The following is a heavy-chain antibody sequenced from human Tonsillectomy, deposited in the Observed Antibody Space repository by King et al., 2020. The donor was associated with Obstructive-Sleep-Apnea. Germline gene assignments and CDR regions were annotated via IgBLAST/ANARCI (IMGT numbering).Heavy chain of an antibody. CDR3: VKDQSMYSSIWYDYYYGMDV. D-gene: IGHD6-13*01. J-gene: IGHJ6*02. Sequence: VQLVESGGGLVQPGGSLRLSCSASGFTFSSYAMHWVRQAPGKGLEYVSAISSNGGSTYYADAVKGRFTLSRDNSKNPLYLQMSSLRAEDTAVYYCVKDQSMYSSIWYDYYYGMDVWGQGTTVTVSS. CDR2: ISSNGGST. CDR1: GFTFSSYA. V-gene: IGHV3-64D*09.